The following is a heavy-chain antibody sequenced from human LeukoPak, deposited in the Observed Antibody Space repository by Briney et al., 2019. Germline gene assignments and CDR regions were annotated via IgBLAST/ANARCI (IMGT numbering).Heavy chain of an antibody. CDR2: ISDSGGRT. V-gene: IGHV3-23*01. Sequence: PGGSLRLSCAASRFTFSNYAVSWVRQPPGKGLEWVSGISDSGGRTYYADSVKGRFTVSRDNSKNTLYLQMKSLRAEDTAVYYCVKHSVSFGDSRPDSWGQGTLVTVSS. CDR1: RFTFSNYA. J-gene: IGHJ4*02. CDR3: VKHSVSFGDSRPDS. D-gene: IGHD2-21*02.